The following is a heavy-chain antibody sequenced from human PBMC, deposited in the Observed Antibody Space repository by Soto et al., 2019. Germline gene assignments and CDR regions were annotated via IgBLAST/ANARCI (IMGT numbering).Heavy chain of an antibody. Sequence: GGSLRLSCVDSEFTFSKYEMNWVRQAPGKGLEWVSYISYTGSTIYYADSVRGRFTISRDNSKNSLYLQMNSLRAEDTAVCYCARGLRNYYDRSGLHYWGQGTLVTVSS. J-gene: IGHJ4*02. CDR1: EFTFSKYE. CDR3: ARGLRNYYDRSGLHY. CDR2: ISYTGSTI. D-gene: IGHD3-22*01. V-gene: IGHV3-48*03.